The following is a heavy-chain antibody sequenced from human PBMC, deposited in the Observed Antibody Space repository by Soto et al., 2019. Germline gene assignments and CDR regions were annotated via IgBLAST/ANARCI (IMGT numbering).Heavy chain of an antibody. D-gene: IGHD2-2*01. CDR3: ARDHHPLEAAMDY. CDR1: GYTFAAYG. Sequence: QVQLVQSGGEVKKPGASVKVSCKASGYTFAAYGISWVRQAPGQGLEWVGWISAYNGNTNYAQNVQGRITLTTDASTRTAYMELRSLRSDDTAVYYCARDHHPLEAAMDYWGQGALVTVSS. V-gene: IGHV1-18*01. J-gene: IGHJ4*02. CDR2: ISAYNGNT.